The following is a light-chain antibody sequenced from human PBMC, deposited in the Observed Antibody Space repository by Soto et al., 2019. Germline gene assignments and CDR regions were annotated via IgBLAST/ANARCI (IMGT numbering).Light chain of an antibody. CDR2: GAS. V-gene: IGKV3-15*01. J-gene: IGKJ5*01. CDR3: QQYNNWPFIT. Sequence: IVMTQSPATLSVSPGERATLSCRASQSVRGNLAWYQQKPGQSPRLLIYGASSRATGIPARFSGSGSGTELTLTISSLQSEDFAVYYCQQYNNWPFITFGQGTRLEIK. CDR1: QSVRGN.